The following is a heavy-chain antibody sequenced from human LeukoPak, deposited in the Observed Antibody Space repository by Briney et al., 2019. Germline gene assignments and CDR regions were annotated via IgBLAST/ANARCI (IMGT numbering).Heavy chain of an antibody. D-gene: IGHD5-12*01. CDR3: ARGVGGYDLFYIDY. V-gene: IGHV3-23*01. Sequence: PGGSLRLSCAASGFTFSSYAMSWVRQAPGKGLEWVSAISGSGGSTYYADSVKGRFTISRDNSKNTLYLQMNSLRAEDTAVYYCARGVGGYDLFYIDYWGQGTLVTVSS. CDR1: GFTFSSYA. J-gene: IGHJ4*02. CDR2: ISGSGGST.